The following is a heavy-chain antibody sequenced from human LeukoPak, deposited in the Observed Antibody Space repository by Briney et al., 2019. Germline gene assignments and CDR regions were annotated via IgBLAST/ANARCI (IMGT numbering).Heavy chain of an antibody. CDR1: GFTVSSNY. J-gene: IGHJ4*02. V-gene: IGHV3-53*04. CDR3: ARDQYCTNGVCSHGDY. CDR2: IYSGGST. D-gene: IGHD2-8*01. Sequence: GGSLRLSCAASGFTVSSNYMSWVRQAPRKGLEWVSVIYSGGSTYYADSVKGRFTISRHNSKNTLYLQMNSLRAEDTAVYYCARDQYCTNGVCSHGDYWGQGTLVTVSS.